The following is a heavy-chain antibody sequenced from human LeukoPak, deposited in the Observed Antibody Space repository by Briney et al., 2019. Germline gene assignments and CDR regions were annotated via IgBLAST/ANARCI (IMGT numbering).Heavy chain of an antibody. D-gene: IGHD6-19*01. V-gene: IGHV3-48*03. CDR1: GSTFSSYE. Sequence: PGGSLRLSCVASGSTFSSYEMNWVRQAPGKGLEWVSYIGRSGGPLYYADSVKGRFTMSRDNARNSLYLQMTSLKAEDTALYYCAGEVALAGHTSGWDYFDFWGQGTLVTVSS. CDR3: AGEVALAGHTSGWDYFDF. CDR2: IGRSGGPL. J-gene: IGHJ4*02.